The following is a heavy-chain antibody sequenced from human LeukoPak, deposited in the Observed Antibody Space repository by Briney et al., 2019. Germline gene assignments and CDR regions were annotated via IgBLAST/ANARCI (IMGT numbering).Heavy chain of an antibody. V-gene: IGHV4-34*01. CDR1: GGSFSGYY. D-gene: IGHD1-26*01. J-gene: IGHJ6*03. CDR3: AREGRGGTYSPYYYYYYMDV. Sequence: SETLSLTCAVYGGSFSGYYWSWIRQPPGKGLEWIGEINHSGSTNYNPSLKSRVTISVDTSKNQFSLKLSSVTAADTAVYYCAREGRGGTYSPYYYYYYMDVWGKGTTVTVSS. CDR2: INHSGST.